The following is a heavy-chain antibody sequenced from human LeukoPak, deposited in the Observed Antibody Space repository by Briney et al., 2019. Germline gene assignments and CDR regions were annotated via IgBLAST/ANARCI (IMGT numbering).Heavy chain of an antibody. D-gene: IGHD1-26*01. CDR2: IYNSEYT. Sequence: PSETLSLTCTVSGGSISSYYWSWIRQPPGKGLEWLAYIYNSEYTNYNPSLKSRASISVDTSKNLCSLRLSSVTAADTAVYYCARHAIYSGGYSYWFDPWGLGTLVTVSS. CDR3: ARHAIYSGGYSYWFDP. CDR1: GGSISSYY. J-gene: IGHJ5*02. V-gene: IGHV4-59*08.